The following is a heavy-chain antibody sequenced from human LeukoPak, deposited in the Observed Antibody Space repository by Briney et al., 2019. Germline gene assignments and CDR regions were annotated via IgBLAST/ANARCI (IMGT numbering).Heavy chain of an antibody. J-gene: IGHJ4*02. D-gene: IGHD3-22*01. CDR1: GFTLSSYW. CDR3: ARDGQYYDSSGYGDY. V-gene: IGHV3-74*01. CDR2: INSDGSST. Sequence: PGGSLRLSCAASGFTLSSYWMHWVRQAPGKGLVWVSRINSDGSSTSYADSVKGRFTISRDNAKNTLYLQMNSLRAEDTAVYYCARDGQYYDSSGYGDYWGQGTLVTVSS.